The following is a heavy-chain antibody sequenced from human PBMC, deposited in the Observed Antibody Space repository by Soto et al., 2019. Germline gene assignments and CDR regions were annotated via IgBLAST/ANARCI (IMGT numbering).Heavy chain of an antibody. CDR3: TSPGVVAVTENFDY. CDR1: GFTFSGSV. CDR2: IRSKANNYAT. V-gene: IGHV3-73*01. J-gene: IGHJ4*02. Sequence: PGGSLRLSCAASGFTFSGSVMHWVRQASGKWLEWVGRIRSKANNYATAFAASLKGRFTISRDDSKNTAYLQMNSLKTEDTAVYYCTSPGVVAVTENFDYWGQGXLVTVYS. D-gene: IGHD2-15*01.